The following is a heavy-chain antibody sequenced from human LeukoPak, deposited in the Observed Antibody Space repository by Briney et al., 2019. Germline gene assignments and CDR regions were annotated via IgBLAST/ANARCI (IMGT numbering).Heavy chain of an antibody. V-gene: IGHV3-7*01. D-gene: IGHD6-19*01. CDR2: IKPDGSEK. CDR1: GLIFSKYW. CDR3: ARDASALY. J-gene: IGHJ4*02. Sequence: PGGSLRLSCAASGLIFSKYWMTWVRQAPGKGLEWVASIKPDGSEKYYLDSVKGRFTISSDNARDSLYLQMNSLRDDDTSVYFCARDASALYWGRGTLVTVSS.